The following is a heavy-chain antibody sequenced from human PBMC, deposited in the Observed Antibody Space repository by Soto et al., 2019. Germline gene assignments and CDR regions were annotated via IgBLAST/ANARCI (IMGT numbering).Heavy chain of an antibody. J-gene: IGHJ6*02. Sequence: QVQLVQSGSEVKKPGSSVKVSCKASGGTFSSYAISWVRQAPGQGLEWMGGIIPIFGTANYAQKFQGRVTITADESTSTAYMELSSLRSEDTAVYYCARVSGYGGNSGYRDYYYGMDVWGQGTTVTVSS. CDR1: GGTFSSYA. CDR2: IIPIFGTA. CDR3: ARVSGYGGNSGYRDYYYGMDV. D-gene: IGHD5-12*01. V-gene: IGHV1-69*01.